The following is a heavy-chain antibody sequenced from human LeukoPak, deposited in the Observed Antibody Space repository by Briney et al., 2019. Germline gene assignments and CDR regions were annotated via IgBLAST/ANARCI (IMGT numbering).Heavy chain of an antibody. CDR3: ARDSFGDLLDY. Sequence: GGSLRLSCEGSGFPFSSYEMNWLRQAPGKGLEWVSHIDSGGITIYYADSVKGRFTISRDDAKNSIYLQMDSLRVEDMAIYYCARDSFGDLLDYWGQGTPVTVSS. D-gene: IGHD4-17*01. CDR1: GFPFSSYE. J-gene: IGHJ4*02. V-gene: IGHV3-48*03. CDR2: IDSGGITI.